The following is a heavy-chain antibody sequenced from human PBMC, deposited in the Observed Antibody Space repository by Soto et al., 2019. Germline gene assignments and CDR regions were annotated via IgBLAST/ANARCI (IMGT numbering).Heavy chain of an antibody. V-gene: IGHV3-21*01. CDR1: GFTFSSYS. CDR2: TSSSSSYI. D-gene: IGHD2-2*02. CDR3: ARDPFIVVVPAAISDDGMDV. Sequence: PGGSLRLSCAASGFTFSSYSMNWVRQAPGKGLEWVSSTSSSSSYIYYADSVKGQFTISRDNAKNSLYLQMNSLRAEDTAVYYCARDPFIVVVPAAISDDGMDVWGQGTTVTVSS. J-gene: IGHJ6*02.